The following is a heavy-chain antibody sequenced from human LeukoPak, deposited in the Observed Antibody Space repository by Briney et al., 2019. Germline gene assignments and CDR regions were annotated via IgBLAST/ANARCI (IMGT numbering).Heavy chain of an antibody. CDR1: GGSISSTNSY. V-gene: IGHV4-39*07. CDR2: IYSSGSS. Sequence: SETLSLTCTVSGGSISSTNSYWGWIRQSPRTRLEWIGNIYSSGSSYYNPSLKSRVTISIDTSENQFSLKLTSVTAADTAVYYCARKREGPTTGIDYWGQGTLVTVSS. CDR3: ARKREGPTTGIDY. D-gene: IGHD1-26*01. J-gene: IGHJ4*02.